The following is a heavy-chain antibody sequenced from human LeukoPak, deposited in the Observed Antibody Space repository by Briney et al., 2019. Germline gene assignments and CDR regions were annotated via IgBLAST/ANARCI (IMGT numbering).Heavy chain of an antibody. Sequence: GGSLRLSCAASGITITNYWMSWVRQAPGKGPEWVANIKQDGSEEYYADSVKGRFTISRDNGKNSLNLQMNSLRAEDTAVYYCARWAGVTDYWGQGTLVTVSS. V-gene: IGHV3-7*01. CDR2: IKQDGSEE. D-gene: IGHD5-18*01. CDR3: ARWAGVTDY. CDR1: GITITNYW. J-gene: IGHJ4*02.